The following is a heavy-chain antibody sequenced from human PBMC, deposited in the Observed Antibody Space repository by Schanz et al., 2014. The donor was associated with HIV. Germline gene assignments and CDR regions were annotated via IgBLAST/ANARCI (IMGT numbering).Heavy chain of an antibody. D-gene: IGHD6-6*01. Sequence: QVQLVESGGGVVQPGRSLRLSCAGSGFSFDTFGIHWVRQAPGKGLEWVAVISYDGTKKHYADSVKGRFTISRDNSKNTLYLQMKSLRPEDRAVYYCAKGWRGYSISSLVDYWGQGSLVTVSS. CDR1: GFSFDTFG. CDR3: AKGWRGYSISSLVDY. V-gene: IGHV3-30*18. J-gene: IGHJ4*02. CDR2: ISYDGTKK.